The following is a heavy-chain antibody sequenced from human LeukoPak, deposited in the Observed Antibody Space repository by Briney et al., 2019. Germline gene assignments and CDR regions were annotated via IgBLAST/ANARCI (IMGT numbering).Heavy chain of an antibody. Sequence: GGSLRLFCAASGFTFTGYWMHWVRQTPGKGLLWISRINGDASSTSYADSVKGRFTISRDNAENTLYLQMNNLRADDTAVYYCARDTSGGSLHWGQGTLVTVSS. CDR1: GFTFTGYW. D-gene: IGHD2-2*01. J-gene: IGHJ4*02. CDR2: INGDASST. CDR3: ARDTSGGSLH. V-gene: IGHV3-74*01.